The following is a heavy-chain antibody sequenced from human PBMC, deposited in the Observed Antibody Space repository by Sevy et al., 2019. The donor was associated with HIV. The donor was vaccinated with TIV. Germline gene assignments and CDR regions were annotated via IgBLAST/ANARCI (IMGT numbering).Heavy chain of an antibody. J-gene: IGHJ3*02. CDR2: ISDSGGST. CDR1: GFTFSSYA. CDR3: AKDTCSSTSCYYQDAFDI. V-gene: IGHV3-23*01. Sequence: GGSLRLSCAASGFTFSSYAMSWVRHAPGKGLEWVSGISDSGGSTYYADSVKGRFTISRDNSKNTLYLQMNSLRAEDTAVYYCAKDTCSSTSCYYQDAFDIWGQGTMVTVSS. D-gene: IGHD2-2*01.